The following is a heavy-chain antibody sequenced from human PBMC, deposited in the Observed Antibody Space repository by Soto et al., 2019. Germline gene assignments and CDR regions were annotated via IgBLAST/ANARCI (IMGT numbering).Heavy chain of an antibody. J-gene: IGHJ4*02. CDR3: ARDFIY. CDR2: IYYSGST. CDR1: GGSISSYY. V-gene: IGHV4-59*01. Sequence: SETLSLTCTVSGGSISSYYWSWIRQPPGKGLEWIGYIYYSGSTNHNPSLKSRLTISVDTSKNQFSLKLSSVTAADTAVYYCARDFIYWGQGTLVTVSS.